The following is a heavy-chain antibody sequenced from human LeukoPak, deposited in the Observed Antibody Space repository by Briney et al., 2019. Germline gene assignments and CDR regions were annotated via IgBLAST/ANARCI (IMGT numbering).Heavy chain of an antibody. V-gene: IGHV1-2*02. Sequence: ASVKVSCKASGYTFTGYYMHWVRQAPGQGLEWMGWINPNSGGTNYAQKFQGRVTMTRDTSISTAYMELSRLRSDDTAVYYCAREAKPYYSYGMDVWGQGTTVTVSS. CDR2: INPNSGGT. D-gene: IGHD1-14*01. CDR3: AREAKPYYSYGMDV. CDR1: GYTFTGYY. J-gene: IGHJ6*02.